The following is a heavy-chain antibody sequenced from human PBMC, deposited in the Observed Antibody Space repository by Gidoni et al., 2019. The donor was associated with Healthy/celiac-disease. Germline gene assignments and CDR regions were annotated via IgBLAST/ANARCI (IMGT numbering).Heavy chain of an antibody. CDR2: IYYSGST. J-gene: IGHJ2*01. V-gene: IGHV4-39*01. CDR1: GGSISSSSYY. Sequence: QLQLQESGPGLVKPSETLSLTCTVSGGSISSSSYYWGWIRQPPGKGLEWIGSIYYSGSTYYNPSLKSRVTISVDTSKNQFSLKLSSVTAADTAVYYCASPRAIYDSNGYTHWYFDLWGRGTLVTVSS. D-gene: IGHD3-22*01. CDR3: ASPRAIYDSNGYTHWYFDL.